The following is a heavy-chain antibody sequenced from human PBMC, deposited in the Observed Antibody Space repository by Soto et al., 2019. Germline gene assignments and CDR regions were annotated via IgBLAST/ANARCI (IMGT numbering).Heavy chain of an antibody. V-gene: IGHV3-33*01. CDR3: ARVGKEYYDFWSGRDYFDY. Sequence: QVQLVESGGGVVQPGRSLRLSCAASGFTFSSYGMHWVRQAPGKGLEWVAVIWYDGSNKYYADSVKGRFTISRDNSKNTLYLQINSLRAEDTAVYYCARVGKEYYDFWSGRDYFDYWGQGTLVTVSS. CDR2: IWYDGSNK. D-gene: IGHD3-3*01. J-gene: IGHJ4*02. CDR1: GFTFSSYG.